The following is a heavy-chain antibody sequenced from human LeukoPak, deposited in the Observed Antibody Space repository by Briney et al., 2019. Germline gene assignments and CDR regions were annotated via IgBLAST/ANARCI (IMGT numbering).Heavy chain of an antibody. V-gene: IGHV4-59*12. CDR3: ARDPHMVRGVSH. CDR2: IYYSGST. Sequence: SETLSLTCDVYGGPFSGYYWSWIRQPPGKGLEWIGNIYYSGSTNYNPSLKSRVTISVDTSKNQFSLKLSSVTAADTAVYYCARDPHMVRGVSHWGQGTLVTVSS. J-gene: IGHJ4*02. CDR1: GGPFSGYY. D-gene: IGHD3-10*01.